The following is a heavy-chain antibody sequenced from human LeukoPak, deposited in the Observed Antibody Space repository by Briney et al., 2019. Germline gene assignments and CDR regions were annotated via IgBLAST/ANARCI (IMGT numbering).Heavy chain of an antibody. Sequence: GGSLRLSCVASGFTFSDYYMSWIRQAPGKGLEWVSHISSRGTITYYADSVKGRFTISRDNAKNSLYLQMNSLRAEDTAVYYCARLIVGATDYWGQGTLVTVSS. CDR2: ISSRGTIT. V-gene: IGHV3-11*01. CDR3: ARLIVGATDY. CDR1: GFTFSDYY. J-gene: IGHJ4*02. D-gene: IGHD1-26*01.